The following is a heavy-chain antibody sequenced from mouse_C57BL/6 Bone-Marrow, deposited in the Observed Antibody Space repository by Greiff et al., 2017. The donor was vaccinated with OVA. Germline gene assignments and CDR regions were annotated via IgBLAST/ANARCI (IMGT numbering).Heavy chain of an antibody. D-gene: IGHD1-1*01. CDR1: GYTFTSYW. CDR3: VLYYYGSSYYWYFDV. V-gene: IGHV1-50*01. J-gene: IGHJ1*03. Sequence: QVQLQQPGAELVKPGASVKLSCKASGYTFTSYWMQWVKQRPGQGLEWIGEIDPSDSYTNYNQKFKGKATLTVDTSSSTAYMQLSSLTSEDSAVYYCVLYYYGSSYYWYFDVWGTGTTVTVSS. CDR2: IDPSDSYT.